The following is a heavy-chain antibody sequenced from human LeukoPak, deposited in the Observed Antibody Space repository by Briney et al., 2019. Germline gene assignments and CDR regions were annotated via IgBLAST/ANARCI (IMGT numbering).Heavy chain of an antibody. D-gene: IGHD3-10*01. V-gene: IGHV3-23*01. CDR2: ISGSGGST. Sequence: GGSLRLSCAASGFTFSSYAMSWVRQAPGKGLEWVSAISGSGGSTYYADSVKGRFTISRDNSKNTLYLQMNSLRAEDTAVYYCAKERKFGVTTPDRFDYWGQGTLVTVSS. CDR1: GFTFSSYA. CDR3: AKERKFGVTTPDRFDY. J-gene: IGHJ4*02.